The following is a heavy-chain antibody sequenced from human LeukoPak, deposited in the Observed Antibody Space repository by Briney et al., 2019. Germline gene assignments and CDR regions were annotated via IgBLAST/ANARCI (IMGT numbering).Heavy chain of an antibody. CDR2: ISGSGTI. Sequence: SETLSLTCTVSGGSIHSYWSWIRQPAGKGLEWIGRISGSGTITYNPALQSRLTISIDTSKNQFSLKLMSVTAADTAVYYCSRHRSPLRYFDHWGQGTLVTVSS. CDR1: GGSIHSY. D-gene: IGHD3-9*01. V-gene: IGHV4-4*07. CDR3: SRHRSPLRYFDH. J-gene: IGHJ4*02.